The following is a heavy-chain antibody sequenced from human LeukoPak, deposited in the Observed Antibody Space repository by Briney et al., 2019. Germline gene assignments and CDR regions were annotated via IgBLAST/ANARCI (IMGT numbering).Heavy chain of an antibody. CDR3: ARAVQWLPFDY. CDR2: IYTSGRT. CDR1: GGSISSGNFY. D-gene: IGHD6-19*01. V-gene: IGHV4-61*02. J-gene: IGHJ4*02. Sequence: SQTLSLTCTVSGGSISSGNFYWSWIRQPAGKGLEWIGRIYTSGRTNYNPSLKSRVTISVDTSKSQFSLKLSSVTAADTAVYYCARAVQWLPFDYWGQGTLVTVSS.